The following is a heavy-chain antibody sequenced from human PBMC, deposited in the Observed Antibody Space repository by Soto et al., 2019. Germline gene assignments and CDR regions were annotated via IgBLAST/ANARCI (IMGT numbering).Heavy chain of an antibody. D-gene: IGHD6-6*01. Sequence: SETLSLTCTVSGGSISDFYWSWIRQPPGRGLEWIGYIYYSGSTNYNPSLKSRVTISVDTSKNQFSLHLRSMSPADTAVYYCARVGGLAARTFDYWGPGTLVTVSS. V-gene: IGHV4-59*01. J-gene: IGHJ4*02. CDR2: IYYSGST. CDR1: GGSISDFY. CDR3: ARVGGLAARTFDY.